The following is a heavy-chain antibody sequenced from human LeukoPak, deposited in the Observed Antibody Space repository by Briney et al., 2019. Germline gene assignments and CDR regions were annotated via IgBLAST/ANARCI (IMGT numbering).Heavy chain of an antibody. D-gene: IGHD2-21*02. CDR3: ARTVRGHYYYYMDV. J-gene: IGHJ6*03. CDR2: INHSGST. Sequence: SETLSLTCAVYGGSFSGYYWSWIRQPPGKGLEWIGEINHSGSTNYNPSLKSRVTISVDTSKNQFSLKLSSVTAADTAVYYCARTVRGHYYYYMDVWGKGTTVTVSS. V-gene: IGHV4-34*01. CDR1: GGSFSGYY.